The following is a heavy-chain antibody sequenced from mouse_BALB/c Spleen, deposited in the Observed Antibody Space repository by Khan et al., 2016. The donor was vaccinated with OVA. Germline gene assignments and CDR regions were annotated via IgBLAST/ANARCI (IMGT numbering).Heavy chain of an antibody. Sequence: EVQLVESGGGLVQPKGSLKLSCAASGFTFNTYAMNWVRQAPGKGLEWVARIRSKTNNYATYYADSVKDRFTISRDDSQSMLYLQMYNLKTEDTAMYDCVRHKNHYGEDAMDYWGQGTSVTVSS. CDR3: VRHKNHYGEDAMDY. CDR2: IRSKTNNYAT. D-gene: IGHD1-1*01. V-gene: IGHV10-1*02. CDR1: GFTFNTYA. J-gene: IGHJ4*01.